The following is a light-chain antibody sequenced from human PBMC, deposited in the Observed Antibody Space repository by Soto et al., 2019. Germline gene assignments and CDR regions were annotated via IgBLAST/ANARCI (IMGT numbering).Light chain of an antibody. CDR1: SSDVGGYNY. Sequence: LTQPASVSGSPGQSITISCTGTSSDVGGYNYVSWYQQHPGKAPKLMIYDVTNRPSGVSNRFPGSKSCNTASLTISGLQAEDEADYFCNSYSSTSTYVFGTGTKVTVL. J-gene: IGLJ1*01. CDR2: DVT. CDR3: NSYSSTSTYV. V-gene: IGLV2-14*03.